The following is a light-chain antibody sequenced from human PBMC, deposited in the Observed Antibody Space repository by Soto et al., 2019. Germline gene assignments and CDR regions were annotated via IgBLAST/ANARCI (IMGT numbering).Light chain of an antibody. CDR3: QVWDSSTVV. Sequence: SYELTQPPSMSVSPGQTASITCSGDKLGDKYACWYQQKPGQSPVLVIYEDNKRPSGIPERFSGSNSGNTATLTISGTQAMDEADYYCQVWDSSTVVFGGGTKLTVL. CDR1: KLGDKY. J-gene: IGLJ2*01. CDR2: EDN. V-gene: IGLV3-1*01.